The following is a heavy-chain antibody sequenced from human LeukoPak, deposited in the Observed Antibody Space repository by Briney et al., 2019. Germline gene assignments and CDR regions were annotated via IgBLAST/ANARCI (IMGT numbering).Heavy chain of an antibody. V-gene: IGHV4-59*01. CDR1: GGFITAYY. D-gene: IGHD1-26*01. CDR3: AREGGGPYYYYYMDV. Sequence: PSETLSLTCTVSGGFITAYYWSWIRQPPGKGLEWIGYIYYSGSTNYNPSLKSRVTISVDTSKNQFSLKLSSVTAADTAVYYCAREGGGPYYYYYMDVWGKGTTVTVSS. J-gene: IGHJ6*03. CDR2: IYYSGST.